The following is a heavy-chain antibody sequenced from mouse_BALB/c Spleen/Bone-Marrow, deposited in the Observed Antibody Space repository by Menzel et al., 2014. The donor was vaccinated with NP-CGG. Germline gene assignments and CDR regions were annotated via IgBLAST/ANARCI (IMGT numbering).Heavy chain of an antibody. CDR3: ARSDWCSSLFAY. V-gene: IGHV1-67*01. Sequence: VQLQQSGPELVRPGVSVKISCKGSGYTFTDYAMHWVKQRHAKSLEWIGVISTYSGNTNYNQKFKGKATMTVHNSSSTAFMELGRLTAEDSAIYCCARSDWCSSLFAYWGQGTLVTVSA. J-gene: IGHJ3*01. D-gene: IGHD1-1*01. CDR2: ISTYSGNT. CDR1: GYTFTDYA.